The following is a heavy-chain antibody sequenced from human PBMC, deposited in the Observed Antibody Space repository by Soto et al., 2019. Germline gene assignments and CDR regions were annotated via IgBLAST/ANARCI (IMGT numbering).Heavy chain of an antibody. CDR1: GDSISRYY. CDR3: ARVGSRDGYNFGLIDY. Sequence: SETLSLTCTVSGDSISRYYWNWFRRPPGKGLEWIGYIYYSGSTNYNPSLKSRVTISVDTSKNQFSLKLSSVTAADTAVYYCARVGSRDGYNFGLIDYWGQGTLVTVSS. CDR2: IYYSGST. J-gene: IGHJ4*02. D-gene: IGHD1-1*01. V-gene: IGHV4-59*01.